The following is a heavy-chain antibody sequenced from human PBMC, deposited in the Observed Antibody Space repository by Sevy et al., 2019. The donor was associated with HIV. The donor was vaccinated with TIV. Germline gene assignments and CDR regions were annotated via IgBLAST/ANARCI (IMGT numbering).Heavy chain of an antibody. D-gene: IGHD6-13*01. CDR1: GGSINSGYYY. V-gene: IGHV4-39*01. J-gene: IGHJ4*02. Sequence: SETLSLTCTVSGGSINSGYYYWGWIRQPPGKGLEWIGSIFYSGSTYYNPSLKSRVTISTDTSKNRFSLNLSSVTAADTAVYYCARQGTSWPLYFDYWGQGTLVTVSS. CDR3: ARQGTSWPLYFDY. CDR2: IFYSGST.